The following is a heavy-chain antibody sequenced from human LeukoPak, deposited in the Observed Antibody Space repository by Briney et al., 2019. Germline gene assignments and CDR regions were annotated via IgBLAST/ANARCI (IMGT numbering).Heavy chain of an antibody. V-gene: IGHV3-33*01. Sequence: GGSLRLSCAASGFTFSNSGMHWVRQAPGKGLDWVAVIWYDGSNEYYADSVKGRFTISRDNSKNTLYLQMNSLRAEDTAVYYCARDRSYVYWYFDLWGRGTLVTVSS. CDR3: ARDRSYVYWYFDL. J-gene: IGHJ2*01. CDR2: IWYDGSNE. CDR1: GFTFSNSG. D-gene: IGHD3-16*01.